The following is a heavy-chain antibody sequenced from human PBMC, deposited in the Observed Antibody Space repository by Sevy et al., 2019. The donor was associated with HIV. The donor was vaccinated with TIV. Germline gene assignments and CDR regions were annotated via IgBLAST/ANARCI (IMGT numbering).Heavy chain of an antibody. CDR2: IIPIFGTA. CDR3: ARGPHNYRSGWYRIDY. D-gene: IGHD6-19*01. CDR1: GGTFSSYA. V-gene: IGHV1-69*13. J-gene: IGHJ4*02. Sequence: ASVKVSCKASGGTFSSYAISWVRQAPGQGLEWMGGIIPIFGTANYAQKFQGRVTITADESTSTAYMELSSLRSEDTAVYYCARGPHNYRSGWYRIDYWGQGTLVTVSS.